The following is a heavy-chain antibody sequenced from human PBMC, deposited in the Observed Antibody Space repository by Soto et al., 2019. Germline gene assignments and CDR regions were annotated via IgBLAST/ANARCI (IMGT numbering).Heavy chain of an antibody. CDR3: ARGVTAGVEY. CDR2: MQPSSGRT. V-gene: IGHV1-8*01. Sequence: ASVKVSCKASGYSFTGLDINWVRQTTGQGLEWMGWMQPSSGRTGYAQKFQGRVTMTRDTSINTAYMELSSLTSDDTAFYYCARGVTAGVEYWGQGTLVTVS. CDR1: GYSFTGLD. J-gene: IGHJ4*02. D-gene: IGHD1-26*01.